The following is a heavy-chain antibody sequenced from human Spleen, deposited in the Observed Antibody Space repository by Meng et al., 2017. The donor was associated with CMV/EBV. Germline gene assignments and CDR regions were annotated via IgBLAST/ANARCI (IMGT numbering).Heavy chain of an antibody. D-gene: IGHD2-21*01. CDR3: AKDQSSVVVSYFDY. CDR2: IRYDESDE. CDR1: GFTFSGHG. J-gene: IGHJ4*02. V-gene: IGHV3-30*02. Sequence: GESLKISCEVSGFTFSGHGMNWVRQAPGKGLEWVAFIRYDESDEYYADSVKGRFTISRDNSRNTLYLQMNSLRAEDTAVYYCAKDQSSVVVSYFDYWGQGTLVTVSS.